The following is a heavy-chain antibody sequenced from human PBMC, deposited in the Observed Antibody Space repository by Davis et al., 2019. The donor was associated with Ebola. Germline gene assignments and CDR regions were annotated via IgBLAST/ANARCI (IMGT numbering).Heavy chain of an antibody. CDR1: GGSIGNSNYY. V-gene: IGHV4-39*02. D-gene: IGHD2-15*01. Sequence: SETLSLTCGVSGGSIGNSNYYCSWLRQPPGTGLEWIGSLFYTGTTYFNPSLNSRVAVSVDTSRTHFSLKLSSVTATDTAIYYCAIQVVGATRIFDFWGQGTLVTVSS. CDR3: AIQVVGATRIFDF. J-gene: IGHJ4*02. CDR2: LFYTGTT.